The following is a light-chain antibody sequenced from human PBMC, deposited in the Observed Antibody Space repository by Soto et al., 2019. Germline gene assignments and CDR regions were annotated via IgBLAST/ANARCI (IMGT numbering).Light chain of an antibody. V-gene: IGKV1-5*03. J-gene: IGKJ4*01. CDR2: KAS. CDR3: QQSYSSPSGLT. Sequence: DIQMTQSPSTLSGSVGDRVTITCRASQTISSWLAWYQQKPGKAPKLLIYKASTLKSGVPSRFSGSGSGTEFTLTISSLQPDDFATYYCQQSYSSPSGLTFGGGTKVDIK. CDR1: QTISSW.